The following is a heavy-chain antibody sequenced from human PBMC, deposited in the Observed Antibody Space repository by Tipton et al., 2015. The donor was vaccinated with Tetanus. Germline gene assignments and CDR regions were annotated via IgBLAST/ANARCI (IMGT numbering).Heavy chain of an antibody. CDR1: GVSIRSSTYF. CDR3: ARQEPPRRFFYDSSGSSD. V-gene: IGHV4-39*01. Sequence: TLSLTCAVSGVSIRSSTYFWGWIRQPPGKGLEWIGNIFYTGSSHYNPSFESRVTISVDTSKNQFSLNLSSVTAADAAVYFCARQEPPRRFFYDSSGSSDWGQGILVTVSS. D-gene: IGHD3-22*01. CDR2: IFYTGSS. J-gene: IGHJ4*02.